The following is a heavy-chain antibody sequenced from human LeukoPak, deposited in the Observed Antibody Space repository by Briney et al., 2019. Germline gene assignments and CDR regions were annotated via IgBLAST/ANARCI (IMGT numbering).Heavy chain of an antibody. J-gene: IGHJ6*04. D-gene: IGHD6-13*01. Sequence: PGGSLRLSCAASGFTFSSYEMNWVRQAPGKGLEWVSSISSNSSYIYYADSVKGRFTISRDNAKNSLYLQMNSLRAEDTAVYYCASSMGSSSTPGVWGKGTTVTVSS. CDR1: GFTFSSYE. CDR3: ASSMGSSSTPGV. V-gene: IGHV3-21*01. CDR2: ISSNSSYI.